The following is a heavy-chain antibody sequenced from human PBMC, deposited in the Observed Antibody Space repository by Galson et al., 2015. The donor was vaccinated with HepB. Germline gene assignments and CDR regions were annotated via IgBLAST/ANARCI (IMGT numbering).Heavy chain of an antibody. J-gene: IGHJ4*02. CDR2: INAGNGNT. CDR1: GYTFTSYA. CDR3: ARARRYCSSTSCPFDY. Sequence: SVKVSCKASGYTFTSYAMHWVRQAPGQRLEWMGWINAGNGNTKYSQKIQGRVTITRDTSASTAYMELSSLRSEDTAVYYCARARRYCSSTSCPFDYWGQGTLVTVSS. V-gene: IGHV1-3*01. D-gene: IGHD2-2*01.